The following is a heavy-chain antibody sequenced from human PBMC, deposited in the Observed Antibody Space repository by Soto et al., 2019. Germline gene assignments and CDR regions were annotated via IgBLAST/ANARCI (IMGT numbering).Heavy chain of an antibody. D-gene: IGHD3-22*01. CDR2: IYYSGST. CDR1: GGSISSGGYY. CDR3: ARDSNSSGYPGRHYGMDV. Sequence: QVQLQESGPGLVKPSQTLSLTCTVSGGSISSGGYYWSWIRQHPGKGLEWIGYIYYSGSTYYNPSLKSRVTISVDTSKNQFSLKLRSVTAADTAVYYCARDSNSSGYPGRHYGMDVWGQGTTVTVSS. V-gene: IGHV4-31*03. J-gene: IGHJ6*02.